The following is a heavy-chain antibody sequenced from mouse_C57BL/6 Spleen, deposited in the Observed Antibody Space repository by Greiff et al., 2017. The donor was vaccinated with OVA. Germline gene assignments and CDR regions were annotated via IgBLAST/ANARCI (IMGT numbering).Heavy chain of an antibody. J-gene: IGHJ2*01. CDR3: ARPRTSDYDEGYYFDD. D-gene: IGHD2-4*01. CDR1: GYTFTDYN. V-gene: IGHV1-22*01. Sequence: EVQLQQSGPELVKPGASVKMSCKASGYTFTDYNMHWVKQSHGKSLEWIGYINPNNGGTSYNQKFKGKATLTVNKSSSTAYMELRSLTSEDSAVYYCARPRTSDYDEGYYFDDWGQGTTLTVSS. CDR2: INPNNGGT.